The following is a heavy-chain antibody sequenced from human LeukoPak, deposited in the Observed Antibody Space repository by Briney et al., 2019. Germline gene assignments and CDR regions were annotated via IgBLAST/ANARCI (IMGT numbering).Heavy chain of an antibody. D-gene: IGHD3-10*01. CDR1: GFTFSNYA. J-gene: IGHJ4*02. V-gene: IGHV3-23*01. CDR3: AKCTAGNADYPIDY. CDR2: ISGSGDFT. Sequence: PGGSLRLSCAASGFTFSNYAMSWVRQAPGKGLEWVSAISGSGDFTYYADSVKGRFTISRDNSRNTLSLQMNSLRADDTAVFYCAKCTAGNADYPIDYWGQGALVTVSS.